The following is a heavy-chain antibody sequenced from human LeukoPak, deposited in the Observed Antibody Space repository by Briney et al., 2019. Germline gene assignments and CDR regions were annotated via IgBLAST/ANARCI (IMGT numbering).Heavy chain of an antibody. J-gene: IGHJ4*02. V-gene: IGHV3-30*03. CDR3: ARDLSYSLEY. D-gene: IGHD3-10*01. CDR1: GFTFSTYG. CDR2: ISYDGSNK. Sequence: GGSLRLSCAASGFTFSTYGMHWVRQAPGKGLEWVALISYDGSNKYYADSVKGRFTIFRDNAKNTLYLQMNSLRAEDTAVYYCARDLSYSLEYWGQGTLVTVSS.